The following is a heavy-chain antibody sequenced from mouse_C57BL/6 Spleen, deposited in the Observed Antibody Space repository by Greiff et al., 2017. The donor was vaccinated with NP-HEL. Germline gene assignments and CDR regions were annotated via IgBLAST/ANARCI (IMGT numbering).Heavy chain of an antibody. J-gene: IGHJ2*01. Sequence: EVQLQQSGPELVKPGASVKIPCKASGYTFTDYNMDWVKQSHGKSLEWIGDINPNNGGTIYNQKFKGKATLTVDKSSSTAYMELRSLTSEDTAVYYCARWGYYSNYGYFDYWGQGTTLTVSS. CDR3: ARWGYYSNYGYFDY. CDR1: GYTFTDYN. CDR2: INPNNGGT. V-gene: IGHV1-18*01. D-gene: IGHD2-5*01.